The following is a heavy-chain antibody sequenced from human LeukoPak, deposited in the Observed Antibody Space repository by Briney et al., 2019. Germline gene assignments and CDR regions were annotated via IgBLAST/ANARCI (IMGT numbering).Heavy chain of an antibody. CDR3: AIDPSWGTHS. CDR2: IGSSGGGI. CDR1: GFTFSTYT. D-gene: IGHD7-27*01. V-gene: IGHV3-23*01. J-gene: IGHJ4*02. Sequence: GGSLRLSCAASGFTFSTYTMYWVRHPPGKGLEWVSIIGSSGGGIHYADSVKGRFTISRDNSKNALYLQMNSPRVEDTAVYYCAIDPSWGTHSWGQGVLVTVSS.